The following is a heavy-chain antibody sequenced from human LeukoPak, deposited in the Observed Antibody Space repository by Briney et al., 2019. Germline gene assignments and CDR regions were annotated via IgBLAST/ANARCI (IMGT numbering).Heavy chain of an antibody. CDR1: GGSISSGSYY. CDR3: ARLNYGDLLFDY. Sequence: SETLSLTCTVSGGSISSGSYYWSWIRQPAGKGLEWIGRIYTSGSTNYNPSLKSRVTISVDTSKNQFSLKLSSVTAADTAVYYCARLNYGDLLFDYWGQGTLVTVSS. V-gene: IGHV4-61*02. J-gene: IGHJ4*02. D-gene: IGHD4-17*01. CDR2: IYTSGST.